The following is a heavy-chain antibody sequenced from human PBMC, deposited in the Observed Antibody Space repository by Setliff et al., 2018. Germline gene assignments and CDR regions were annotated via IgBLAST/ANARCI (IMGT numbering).Heavy chain of an antibody. CDR2: INHSGNT. CDR3: ARGHPPSDSSGYYYAY. D-gene: IGHD3-22*01. Sequence: SETLSLTCAVYSGSFSGYYWSWIRQPPGKGLEWIGEINHSGNTDYNPSLKSRVTISVDTSKNQISLKLSSVTAADTAVYYCARGHPPSDSSGYYYAYWGQGTLVTVSS. CDR1: SGSFSGYY. J-gene: IGHJ4*02. V-gene: IGHV4-34*01.